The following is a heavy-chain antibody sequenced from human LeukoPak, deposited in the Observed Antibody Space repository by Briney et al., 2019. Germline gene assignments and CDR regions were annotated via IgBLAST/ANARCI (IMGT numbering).Heavy chain of an antibody. CDR1: GYTFTSYD. CDR3: ARGRFCSSTSCLYANNWFDP. CDR2: MNPNSGNT. J-gene: IGHJ5*02. V-gene: IGHV1-8*01. Sequence: ASVKVSCKASGYTFTSYDINWVRQATGQGLEWMGWMNPNSGNTGYAQKFQGRVTMTRNTSISTAYMELSSLRSEDTAVYYCARGRFCSSTSCLYANNWFDPWGQGTLVTVSS. D-gene: IGHD2-2*01.